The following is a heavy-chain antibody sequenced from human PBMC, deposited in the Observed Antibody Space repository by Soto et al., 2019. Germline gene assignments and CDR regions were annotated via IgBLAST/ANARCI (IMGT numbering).Heavy chain of an antibody. D-gene: IGHD2-2*01. J-gene: IGHJ6*02. Sequence: SVKVSCKASGGTFSSYAISWVRQAPGQGLEWMGGIIPIFGTANYAQKFQGRVTITADESTSTAYMELSSLRSEDTAVYYCARVQKFIVVPAAMYNQNYYYGMDVWGQGTTVTVSS. V-gene: IGHV1-69*13. CDR2: IIPIFGTA. CDR1: GGTFSSYA. CDR3: ARVQKFIVVPAAMYNQNYYYGMDV.